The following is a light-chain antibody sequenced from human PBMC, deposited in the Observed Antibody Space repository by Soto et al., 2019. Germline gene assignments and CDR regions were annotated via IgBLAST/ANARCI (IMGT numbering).Light chain of an antibody. CDR2: GAS. J-gene: IGKJ1*01. V-gene: IGKV3-20*01. CDR1: QSVSSSY. Sequence: EIVLTQSPGTLSLSPGERATLSCRASQSVSSSYLAWYQQKPGQAPRLLINGASSRATGIPDRFSGSGSGTDFTLTISRLEPEDFAVYYCQQYGSSPRRTFGQGTKVDIK. CDR3: QQYGSSPRRT.